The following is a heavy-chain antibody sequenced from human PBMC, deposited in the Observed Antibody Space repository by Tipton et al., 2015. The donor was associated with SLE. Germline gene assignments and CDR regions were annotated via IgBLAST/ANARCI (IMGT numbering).Heavy chain of an antibody. CDR2: MNLDGTEK. CDR1: GFTFYTYW. Sequence: SLRLSCAASGFTFYTYWMSWVRQAPGKGPEWVATMNLDGTEKFYVGSVKGRFTISRDNAKNSLYLQMNSLRAEDTAVYYCARDLNWDYYFDYWGQGTLVTVSS. V-gene: IGHV3-7*01. J-gene: IGHJ4*02. D-gene: IGHD7-27*01. CDR3: ARDLNWDYYFDY.